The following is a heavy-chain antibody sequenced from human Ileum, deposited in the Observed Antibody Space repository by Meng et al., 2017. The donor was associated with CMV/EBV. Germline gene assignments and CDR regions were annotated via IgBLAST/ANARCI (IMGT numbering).Heavy chain of an antibody. D-gene: IGHD2-2*01. V-gene: IGHV3-7*01. CDR1: GFSFSTYW. Sequence: GESLKISCAASGFSFSTYWMSWVRQAPGKGLEWVANIKQDGSEEYYVDSVKGRFTISRDNAKNSLYLQMNILRPEDTAVYYCARGSTAVVPAAPDDYWGQGPLVIVSS. J-gene: IGHJ4*02. CDR3: ARGSTAVVPAAPDDY. CDR2: IKQDGSEE.